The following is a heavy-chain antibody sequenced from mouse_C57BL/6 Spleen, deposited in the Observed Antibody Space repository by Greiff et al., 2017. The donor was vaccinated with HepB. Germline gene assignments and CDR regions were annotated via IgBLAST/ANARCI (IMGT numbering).Heavy chain of an antibody. CDR1: GFTFSNYW. V-gene: IGHV6-3*01. Sequence: EVKLVESGGGLVQPGGSMKLSCVASGFTFSNYWMNWVRQSPEKGLEWVAQIRFKSDNYATHYAESVKGRFTISRDDSKSSVYLQMNNSRAEDTGVYYCTGDWDVGTCDLDYWGQGTSVTVSS. D-gene: IGHD4-1*01. CDR2: IRFKSDNYAT. J-gene: IGHJ2*02. CDR3: TGDWDVGTCDLDY.